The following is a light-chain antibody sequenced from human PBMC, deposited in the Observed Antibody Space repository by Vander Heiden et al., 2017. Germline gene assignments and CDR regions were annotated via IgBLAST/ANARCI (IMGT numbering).Light chain of an antibody. CDR3: QQADSFPRT. CDR2: AAS. CDR1: KGINNW. Sequence: IHISPSPSSLSASVFYSVPIPFRSSKGINNWLAWYKQKPGKAPSLLIYAASSLQSGVPSRFSGRGFGTHFTLTINSLQPEDFATYYCQQADSFPRTFGGGTRVELK. J-gene: IGKJ4*01. V-gene: IGKV1D-12*01.